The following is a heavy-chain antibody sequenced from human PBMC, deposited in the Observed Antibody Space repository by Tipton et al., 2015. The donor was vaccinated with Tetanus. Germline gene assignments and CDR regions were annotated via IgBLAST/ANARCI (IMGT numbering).Heavy chain of an antibody. CDR2: IYYTGGS. J-gene: IGHJ4*02. Sequence: TLSLTCSVSGGSVSNRTLYWGWIRQSPGKGLEWIGGIYYTGGSYYFPSFKNRVTLSVDTSKDQFSLNLRSVITADTAVYYCARANNDYPKKGPFDYWGQGILVTVSS. V-gene: IGHV4-39*07. D-gene: IGHD5-12*01. CDR1: GGSVSNRTLY. CDR3: ARANNDYPKKGPFDY.